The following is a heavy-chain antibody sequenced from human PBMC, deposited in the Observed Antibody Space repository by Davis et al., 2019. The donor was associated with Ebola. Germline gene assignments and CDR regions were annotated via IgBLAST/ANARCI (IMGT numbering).Heavy chain of an antibody. D-gene: IGHD1-26*01. CDR2: MNPNSGNT. Sequence: AASVKVSCKASGYTFTSYDINWVRQAIGQGLEWMGWMNPNSGNTGYAQKFQCRVTMTRDTSITTAYMELTSLTSEDTAVYYCARDLTDEWELLFQGMDVWGQGTTVTVSS. CDR1: GYTFTSYD. J-gene: IGHJ6*02. V-gene: IGHV1-8*01. CDR3: ARDLTDEWELLFQGMDV.